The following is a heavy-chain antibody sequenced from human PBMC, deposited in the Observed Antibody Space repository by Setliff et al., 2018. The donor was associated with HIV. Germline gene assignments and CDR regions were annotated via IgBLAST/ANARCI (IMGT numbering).Heavy chain of an antibody. CDR2: ISYDGNNK. V-gene: IGHV3-30*04. D-gene: IGHD3-22*01. Sequence: GGSLRLSCAASGFDFSNYAMHWVRQAPGKGLEWVALISYDGNNKYYVDSVKGRFTISRDNSKNTLYLQMNSLRVEDTAVYFCAGSRGYFVKVDWGQGTLVTVSS. CDR1: GFDFSNYA. J-gene: IGHJ4*02. CDR3: AGSRGYFVKVD.